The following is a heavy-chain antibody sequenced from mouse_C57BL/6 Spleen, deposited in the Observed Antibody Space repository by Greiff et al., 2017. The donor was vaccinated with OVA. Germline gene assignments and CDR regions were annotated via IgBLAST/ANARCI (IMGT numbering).Heavy chain of an antibody. D-gene: IGHD2-4*01. CDR3: ARSGDYDELWYFDV. J-gene: IGHJ1*03. CDR1: GYSFTDYN. CDR2: INPNYGTT. V-gene: IGHV1-39*01. Sequence: LQESGPELVKPGASVKISCKASGYSFTDYNMNWVKQSNGKSLEWIGVINPNYGTTSYNQKFKGKATLTVDQSSSTAYMQLNSLTSEDSAVYYCARSGDYDELWYFDVWGTGTTVTVSS.